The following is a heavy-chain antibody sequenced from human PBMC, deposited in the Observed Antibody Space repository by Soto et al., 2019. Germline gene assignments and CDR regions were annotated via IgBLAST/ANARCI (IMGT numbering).Heavy chain of an antibody. CDR3: ARGNMDV. J-gene: IGHJ6*01. CDR1: AFTLSKFV. V-gene: IGHV3-30-3*01. CDR2: TXXDGSNX. Sequence: LSCXASAFTLSKFVMHWVRQAPGKGLEXXXXTXXDGSNXYYXXSVXXRFTISRDNSKNXLYLKMNSLRTEDTAVYYCARGNMDVWGQGTTVTVSS. D-gene: IGHD1-1*01.